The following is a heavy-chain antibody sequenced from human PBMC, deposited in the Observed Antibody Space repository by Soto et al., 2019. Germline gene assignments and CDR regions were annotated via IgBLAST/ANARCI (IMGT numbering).Heavy chain of an antibody. D-gene: IGHD3-10*01. J-gene: IGHJ6*02. Sequence: ASVKVSCKASGYTFTSYAMHWVRQAPGQRLEWMGCINAGNGNTKYSQKFQGRVTITRDTSASTAYMELSSLRSEDTAVYYCARSYGSGSSYYYYGMDVWGQGSTVTVTS. CDR2: INAGNGNT. CDR1: GYTFTSYA. V-gene: IGHV1-3*01. CDR3: ARSYGSGSSYYYYGMDV.